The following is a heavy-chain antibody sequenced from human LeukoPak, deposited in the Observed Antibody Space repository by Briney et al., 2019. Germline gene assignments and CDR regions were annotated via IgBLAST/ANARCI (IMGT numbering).Heavy chain of an antibody. V-gene: IGHV3-48*04. CDR2: ISSSSSTI. J-gene: IGHJ4*02. CDR3: ARDGRDGHSYYFDY. D-gene: IGHD5-24*01. CDR1: GFTFSSYS. Sequence: GGSLRLSCAASGFTFSSYSMNWVRQAPGKGLEWVSYISSSSSTIYYADSVKGRFTISRDNAKNSLYLQMNSLRAEDTAVYYCARDGRDGHSYYFDYWGQGTLVTVSS.